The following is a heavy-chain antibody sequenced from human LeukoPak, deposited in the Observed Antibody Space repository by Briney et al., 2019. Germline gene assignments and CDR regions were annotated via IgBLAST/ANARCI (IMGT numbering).Heavy chain of an antibody. CDR1: GLTFSGYW. D-gene: IGHD6-19*01. CDR2: ISNSGSYT. CDR3: ARSRGAGPGAYFDY. J-gene: IGHJ4*02. Sequence: GGSLRLSCAASGLTFSGYWMHWVRQAPGKGLEWVSYISNSGSYTNYADSVKGRFTISRDNAKNSLYLRMNSLRAEDTAVYYCARSRGAGPGAYFDYWGQGTLITVSS. V-gene: IGHV3-11*03.